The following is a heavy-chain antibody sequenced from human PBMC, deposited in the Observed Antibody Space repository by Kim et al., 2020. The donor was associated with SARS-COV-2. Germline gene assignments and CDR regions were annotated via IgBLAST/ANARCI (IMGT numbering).Heavy chain of an antibody. CDR1: GFSITTYG. CDR3: ARDAGTSLDY. J-gene: IGHJ4*02. D-gene: IGHD6-13*01. V-gene: IGHV3-33*08. CDR2: IWNDGSKR. Sequence: GGSLRLSCAASGFSITTYGVHWVRQAPGKGLEWVAVIWNDGSKRYYADSVQGRFSISRDISRNTLYLEMNSLRADDTAIYYCARDAGTSLDYWGQGTLVTVSS.